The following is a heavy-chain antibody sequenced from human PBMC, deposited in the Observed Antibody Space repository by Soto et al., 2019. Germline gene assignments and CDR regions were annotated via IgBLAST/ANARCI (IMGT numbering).Heavy chain of an antibody. CDR2: IYYSGST. CDR1: GGSISSYY. D-gene: IGHD3-3*01. V-gene: IGHV4-59*01. Sequence: SETLSLTCTVSGGSISSYYWSWIRQPPGKGLEWIGYIYYSGSTNYNPSLKSRVTISVDTSKNQFSLKLSSVTAADTAVYYCGRDCCPHYDFWMGYYICAFDIGGKGTLVTVPS. CDR3: GRDCCPHYDFWMGYYICAFDI. J-gene: IGHJ3*02.